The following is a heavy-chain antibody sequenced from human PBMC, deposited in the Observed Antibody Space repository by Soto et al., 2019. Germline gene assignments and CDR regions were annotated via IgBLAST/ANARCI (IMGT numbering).Heavy chain of an antibody. CDR2: INPNSGGT. CDR3: ARARAARPNWFDP. V-gene: IGHV1-2*04. Sequence: GASVKVSCKASGYTFTGYYMHWVRQAPGQGLEWMGWINPNSGGTNYAQKFQGWVTMTRDTSISTAYMELSRLRSDDTAVYYCARARAARPNWFDPWGQGTLVTVSS. CDR1: GYTFTGYY. D-gene: IGHD6-6*01. J-gene: IGHJ5*02.